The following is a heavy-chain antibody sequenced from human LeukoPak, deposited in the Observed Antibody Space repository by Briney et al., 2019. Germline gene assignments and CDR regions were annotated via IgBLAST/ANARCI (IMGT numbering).Heavy chain of an antibody. CDR3: ARARGPEDCYYMDV. J-gene: IGHJ6*03. CDR2: INPNSGGT. V-gene: IGHV1-2*02. Sequence: GASVKVSCKASGYTFTGYYMHWVRQAPGQGLEWMGWINPNSGGTNYAQKFQGRVTITADESTSTAYMELSSLRSEDTAVYYCARARGPEDCYYMDVWGKGTTVTISS. D-gene: IGHD3-16*01. CDR1: GYTFTGYY.